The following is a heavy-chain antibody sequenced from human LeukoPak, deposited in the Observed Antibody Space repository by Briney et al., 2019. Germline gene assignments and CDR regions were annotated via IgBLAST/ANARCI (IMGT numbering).Heavy chain of an antibody. CDR2: IRYDGSNK. CDR3: ASGVIAPGVFDY. V-gene: IGHV3-30*02. CDR1: GFTFSSYG. Sequence: PGGSLRLSCAASGFTFSSYGMHWVRQAPGKGLEWVAFIRYDGSNKYYADSVRGRFTISRDNSKNTLYLQMNSLRAEDTAVYYCASGVIAPGVFDYWGQGTLVTVSS. J-gene: IGHJ4*02. D-gene: IGHD2/OR15-2a*01.